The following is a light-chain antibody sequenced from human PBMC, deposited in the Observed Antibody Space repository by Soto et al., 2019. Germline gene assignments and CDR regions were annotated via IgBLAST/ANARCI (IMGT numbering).Light chain of an antibody. CDR1: QSVLYSSNNKNY. Sequence: DIVMTQSPDSLAVSLGERATINCKSSQSVLYSSNNKNYLAWYQQKPGQPPKLLIYWASTRESGVPDRFSGSGYGEDFTLTISSLQAEDVAIYYCKQYYSTPLTFGGGTKVEIK. J-gene: IGKJ4*01. V-gene: IGKV4-1*01. CDR2: WAS. CDR3: KQYYSTPLT.